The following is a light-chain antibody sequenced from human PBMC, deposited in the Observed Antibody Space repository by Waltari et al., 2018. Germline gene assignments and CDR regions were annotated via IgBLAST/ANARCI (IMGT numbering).Light chain of an antibody. Sequence: EIVLTQSPGTASLSPGERVTLSCRASQSVGSSSLAWYQQKPGQAPRLVIYRASRRATGIPDRFSGSGSGTDFSRTISRLEPEEFAVYYCQQHGTLPATFGQGTKVEIK. CDR2: RAS. J-gene: IGKJ1*01. CDR1: QSVGSSS. CDR3: QQHGTLPAT. V-gene: IGKV3-20*01.